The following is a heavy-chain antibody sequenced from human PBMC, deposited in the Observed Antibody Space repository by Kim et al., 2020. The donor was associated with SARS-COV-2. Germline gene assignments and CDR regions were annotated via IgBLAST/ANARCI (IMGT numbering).Heavy chain of an antibody. CDR1: GFTFNNFG. D-gene: IGHD3-10*01. Sequence: GGSLRLSCAASGFTFNNFGMHGVRQAPGKGLEWVAVISYEGSKKHYADSVNGRFTISRDSFENTMSLQMSSLTPEDTAVYYCAKANVFLWFGKVHDDAFELWGQGTMVTVSS. V-gene: IGHV3-30*18. J-gene: IGHJ3*01. CDR2: ISYEGSKK. CDR3: AKANVFLWFGKVHDDAFEL.